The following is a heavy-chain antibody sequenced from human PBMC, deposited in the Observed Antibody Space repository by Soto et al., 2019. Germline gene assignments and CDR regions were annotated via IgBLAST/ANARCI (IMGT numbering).Heavy chain of an antibody. CDR1: GGSISSYY. Sequence: SETLSLTCTVSGGSISSYYWSWIRQPPGKGLEWIGYIYYSGSTNYNPSLKNRVTITVDTSKNQFSLKLSSVTAADTAVYYCARAEYYYDSSGFSNWFDPWGQGTLVTVSS. J-gene: IGHJ5*02. V-gene: IGHV4-59*01. D-gene: IGHD3-22*01. CDR3: ARAEYYYDSSGFSNWFDP. CDR2: IYYSGST.